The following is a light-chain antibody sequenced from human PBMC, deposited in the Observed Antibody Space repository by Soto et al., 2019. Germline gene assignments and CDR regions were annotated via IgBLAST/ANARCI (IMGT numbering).Light chain of an antibody. J-gene: IGKJ1*01. V-gene: IGKV1-39*01. Sequence: DIQMTQSPSSLSASVGDRVTITCRASQSINSYLNWYQQKPRKAPKLLIYAASSLQSGVPSRFSGSGSGTDFTLTISSLQPEDFATYYCQQSYSTPPTFGQGTKVDIK. CDR1: QSINSY. CDR3: QQSYSTPPT. CDR2: AAS.